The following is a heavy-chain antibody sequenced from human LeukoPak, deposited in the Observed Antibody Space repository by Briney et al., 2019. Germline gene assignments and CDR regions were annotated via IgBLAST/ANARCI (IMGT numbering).Heavy chain of an antibody. CDR1: GYSLSSGYY. D-gene: IGHD3-10*01. CDR3: ARGAYYYGSGSYPFDY. Sequence: SETLSLTCTVSGYSLSSGYYWGWIRQPPGKGLEWIGSIYYSGSTYYNPSLKSRVTISVDTSKNQFSLKLSSVTAADTAVYYCARGAYYYGSGSYPFDYWGQGTLVTVSS. V-gene: IGHV4-38-2*02. CDR2: IYYSGST. J-gene: IGHJ4*02.